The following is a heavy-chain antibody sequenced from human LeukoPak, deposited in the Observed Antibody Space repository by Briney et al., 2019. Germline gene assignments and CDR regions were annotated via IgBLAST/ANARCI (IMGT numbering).Heavy chain of an antibody. J-gene: IGHJ4*02. CDR2: IIPILGIA. CDR1: GGTFSSYA. Sequence: SVKVSCKASGGTFSSYAISWVRQAPGQGLEWMGRIIPILGIANYTQKFQGRVTITADKSTSTAYMELSSLRSEDTAVYYCARDTGGYYDSSGYYNPSGFDYWGQGTLVTVSS. CDR3: ARDTGGYYDSSGYYNPSGFDY. D-gene: IGHD3-22*01. V-gene: IGHV1-69*04.